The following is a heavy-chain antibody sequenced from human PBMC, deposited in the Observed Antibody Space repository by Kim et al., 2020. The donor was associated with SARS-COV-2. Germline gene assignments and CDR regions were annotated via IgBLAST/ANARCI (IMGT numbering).Heavy chain of an antibody. Sequence: SETLSLTCAVSGGYISATNWWSWLRQPPGKRLEWIGEIFHDGRTNYTPSLRRRVTISVDKSKNQFPLRLNSVTAADAAVYYCATQYNIGYYPGEYWGQGTRVTVSS. D-gene: IGHD1-26*01. CDR2: IFHDGRT. V-gene: IGHV4-4*02. CDR1: GGYISATNW. CDR3: ATQYNIGYYPGEY. J-gene: IGHJ4*02.